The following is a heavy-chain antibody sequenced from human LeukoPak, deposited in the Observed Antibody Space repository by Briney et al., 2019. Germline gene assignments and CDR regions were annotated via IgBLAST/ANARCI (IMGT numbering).Heavy chain of an antibody. V-gene: IGHV3-21*01. D-gene: IGHD1-20*01. Sequence: PGGSLRLSCAASGFTFSSYSMNWVRQAPGKGLEWVSSISSSSSYIYYADSVKGRFTISRDNAKNSLYLQMNSLRAEDTAVYYCARVPEYNWNDGPDYWGQGTLVTVSS. J-gene: IGHJ4*02. CDR1: GFTFSSYS. CDR2: ISSSSSYI. CDR3: ARVPEYNWNDGPDY.